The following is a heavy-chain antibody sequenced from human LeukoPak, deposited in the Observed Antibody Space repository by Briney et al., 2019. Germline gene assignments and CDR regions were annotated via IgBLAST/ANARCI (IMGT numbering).Heavy chain of an antibody. Sequence: ASAKVSCKASGYTFTGYYMHWVRQAPGQGLEWMGWINPNSGGTNYAQKFQGRVTMTRDTSISTAYMELSRLRSDDTAVYYCARGPINYYDSSRYGDYWGQGTLVTVSS. V-gene: IGHV1-2*02. CDR1: GYTFTGYY. CDR2: INPNSGGT. CDR3: ARGPINYYDSSRYGDY. D-gene: IGHD3-22*01. J-gene: IGHJ4*02.